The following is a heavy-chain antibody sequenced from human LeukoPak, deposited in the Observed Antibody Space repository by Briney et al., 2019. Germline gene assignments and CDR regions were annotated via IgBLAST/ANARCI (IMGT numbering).Heavy chain of an antibody. D-gene: IGHD5-24*01. J-gene: IGHJ4*02. Sequence: SVKVSCKASGGTFSSYAISWVRQAPGQGLEWMGRIIPILGIANYAQKFQGRVTITADKSTSTAYMELSSLRSEDTAVYYCARDVEMATIKVGLYYFDYWGQGTLVTVSS. CDR1: GGTFSSYA. CDR3: ARDVEMATIKVGLYYFDY. V-gene: IGHV1-69*04. CDR2: IIPILGIA.